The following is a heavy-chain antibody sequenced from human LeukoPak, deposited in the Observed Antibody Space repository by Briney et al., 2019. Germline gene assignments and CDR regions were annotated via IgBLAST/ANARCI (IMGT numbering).Heavy chain of an antibody. Sequence: PGGSLRLSCAASGFTFSSYWMHWVRQAPGKGLVWVSRINSDGSSTSYADSVKGRFTISRDNAKNTLYLQMNSLRAEDTAVYYCAREDDSTYYFDSWGQRTLVTVSS. CDR3: AREDDSTYYFDS. V-gene: IGHV3-74*01. D-gene: IGHD3-3*01. CDR1: GFTFSSYW. CDR2: INSDGSST. J-gene: IGHJ4*02.